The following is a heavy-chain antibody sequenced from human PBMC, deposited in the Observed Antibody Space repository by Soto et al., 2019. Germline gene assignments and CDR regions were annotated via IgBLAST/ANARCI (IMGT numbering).Heavy chain of an antibody. CDR3: ARGVVVVPAARPRTNWFDP. CDR2: INAGNGNT. Sequence: GASVKVSCKASGYTFTSYAIHWVRQAPGQRLEWMGWINAGNGNTKYSQKFQGRVTITRDTSASTAYMELSSLRSEDTAVYYCARGVVVVPAARPRTNWFDPWGQGTLVTVSS. V-gene: IGHV1-3*01. D-gene: IGHD2-2*01. CDR1: GYTFTSYA. J-gene: IGHJ5*02.